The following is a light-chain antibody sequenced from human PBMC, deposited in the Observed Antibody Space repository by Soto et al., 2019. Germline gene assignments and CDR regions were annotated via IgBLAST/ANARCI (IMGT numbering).Light chain of an antibody. J-gene: IGKJ1*01. CDR2: GAS. CDR1: QSVSSSY. Sequence: EIVLTHSPSPLSFSPGERATPSCRARQSVSSSYLAWYQQKPGQAPRLLIYGASSRATGIPDRFSGSGSGTDFTLTISRLEPEDFAVYYCQQYGSSPKTFGQGTKVDIK. V-gene: IGKV3-20*01. CDR3: QQYGSSPKT.